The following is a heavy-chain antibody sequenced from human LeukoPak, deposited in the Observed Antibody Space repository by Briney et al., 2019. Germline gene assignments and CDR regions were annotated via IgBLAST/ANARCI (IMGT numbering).Heavy chain of an antibody. CDR1: GGSISSGGYY. Sequence: SETLSLTCTVSGGSISSGGYYWSWIRQHPGKGLEWIGYIYYSGSTYYSPSLKSRITISVDTSKNQFSLKLSSVTAADTAIYYCARGRSKYYGMDVWGQGTTVTVSS. CDR3: ARGRSKYYGMDV. J-gene: IGHJ6*02. D-gene: IGHD1-26*01. CDR2: IYYSGST. V-gene: IGHV4-31*03.